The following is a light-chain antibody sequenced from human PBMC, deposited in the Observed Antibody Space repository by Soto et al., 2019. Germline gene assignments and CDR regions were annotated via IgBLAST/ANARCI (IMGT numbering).Light chain of an antibody. Sequence: EMEMTQSPATLSSSPGERAPISCRASQRISSNLAWYQQKPRKAPSLLIYGASTRATGIPARFSGSGSGTEFTLTISSLQSEDFAVYYCQQYNNWPLYTFGQGTKLEIK. CDR2: GAS. CDR1: QRISSN. J-gene: IGKJ2*01. V-gene: IGKV3-15*01. CDR3: QQYNNWPLYT.